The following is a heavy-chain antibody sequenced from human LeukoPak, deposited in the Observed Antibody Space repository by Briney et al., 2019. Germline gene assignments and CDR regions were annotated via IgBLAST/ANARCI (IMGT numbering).Heavy chain of an antibody. D-gene: IGHD3-9*01. CDR3: ARDPGQYYDNLTGYYTPYYFDY. Sequence: ASVKVSCKASGYTFTSYGISWVRQAPGQGLEWMGWISTYNGDTDYAQKLQGRVTMTADTSTSTAYMEMRSLRSDDTAVYYCARDPGQYYDNLTGYYTPYYFDYWGQGTLVTVSS. CDR1: GYTFTSYG. J-gene: IGHJ4*02. V-gene: IGHV1-18*01. CDR2: ISTYNGDT.